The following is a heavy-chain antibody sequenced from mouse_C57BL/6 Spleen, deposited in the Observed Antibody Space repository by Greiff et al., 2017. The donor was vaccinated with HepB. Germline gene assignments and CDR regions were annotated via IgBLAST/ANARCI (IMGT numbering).Heavy chain of an antibody. J-gene: IGHJ3*01. Sequence: QVQLQQPGAELVRPGSSVKLSCKASGYTFTSYWMDWVKQRPGQGLEWIGNIYPSDSETHYTQKFKDKATLTVDKSSSTAYMQLSSLTSEDSAVYYCARSGNYGNYGGFFAYWGQGTLVTVSA. CDR2: IYPSDSET. V-gene: IGHV1-61*01. CDR3: ARSGNYGNYGGFFAY. CDR1: GYTFTSYW. D-gene: IGHD2-1*01.